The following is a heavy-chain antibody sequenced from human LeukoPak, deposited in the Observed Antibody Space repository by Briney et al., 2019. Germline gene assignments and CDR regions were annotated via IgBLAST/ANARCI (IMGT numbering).Heavy chain of an antibody. CDR3: ATLAASWEYYYDSSGYYSPVNWFDP. CDR1: GGSISSYY. CDR2: IYTSGST. J-gene: IGHJ5*02. Sequence: PSETLSLTCTVSGGSISSYYWSWIRQPPGKGLEWIGYIYTSGSTNYNPSLKSRVTISVDTSKNQFSLKLSSVTAADTAVYYCATLAASWEYYYDSSGYYSPVNWFDPWAQGTLVTVSS. D-gene: IGHD3-22*01. V-gene: IGHV4-4*09.